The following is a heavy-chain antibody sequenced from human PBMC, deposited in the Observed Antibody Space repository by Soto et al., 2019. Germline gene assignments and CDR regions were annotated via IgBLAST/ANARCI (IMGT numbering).Heavy chain of an antibody. Sequence: QVQLVESGGGVVQPGRSLRLSCAASGFIFSSYAMHWVRQAPGKGLEWVAVISYDGSNKYYAESVKGRFTISRDKSKNTLYLQMNSLRAEDTAVYYCAREGRIAGGFDYCGQGTLVTVSS. CDR1: GFIFSSYA. D-gene: IGHD1-20*01. CDR2: ISYDGSNK. CDR3: AREGRIAGGFDY. J-gene: IGHJ4*02. V-gene: IGHV3-30*14.